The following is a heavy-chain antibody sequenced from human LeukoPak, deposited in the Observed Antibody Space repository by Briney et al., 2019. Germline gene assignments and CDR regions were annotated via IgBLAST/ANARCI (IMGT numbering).Heavy chain of an antibody. J-gene: IGHJ5*02. CDR3: ASRSRNRRDFDWSNWFDP. V-gene: IGHV4-39*07. CDR2: IYYSGST. Sequence: SETLSLTCPVSGVSITSRSYYWGWIRQPPGKGLEWIGNIYYSGSTHYNPSLKSRVTISVDTSKNQFSLKLSPVTAADTAVYYCASRSRNRRDFDWSNWFDPWGQGTLVTVSS. CDR1: GVSITSRSYY. D-gene: IGHD3-9*01.